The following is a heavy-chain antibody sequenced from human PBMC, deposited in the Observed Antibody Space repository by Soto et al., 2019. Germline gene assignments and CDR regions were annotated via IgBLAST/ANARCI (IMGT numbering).Heavy chain of an antibody. CDR2: SKNRGQGFTI. V-gene: IGHV3-72*01. Sequence: HLVASGGGLVQPGGSLRLSCAASGFTFNDHYMDWVRQAPGKGLEWVARSKNRGQGFTIEYAASLKGRVTISRDDSPNSLYLQMNNLETDDTAVYYWTVWTEGSCYWGRGILVTVSS. D-gene: IGHD3-9*01. J-gene: IGHJ4*02. CDR1: GFTFNDHY. CDR3: TVWTEGSCY.